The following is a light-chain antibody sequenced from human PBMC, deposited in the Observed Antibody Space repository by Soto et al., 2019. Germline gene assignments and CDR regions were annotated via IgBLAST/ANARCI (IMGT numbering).Light chain of an antibody. J-gene: IGKJ1*01. V-gene: IGKV3-11*01. CDR3: QQRSNWPT. CDR2: DSN. Sequence: EIVLTQSPATLSLSPGERATPSCRASQTVSSYLLWYQQKPGQAPRLLIYDSNIRATGIPARFSGSGSGTDFTLTISSLEPEDFAVYYCQQRSNWPTFGQGTKVDIK. CDR1: QTVSSY.